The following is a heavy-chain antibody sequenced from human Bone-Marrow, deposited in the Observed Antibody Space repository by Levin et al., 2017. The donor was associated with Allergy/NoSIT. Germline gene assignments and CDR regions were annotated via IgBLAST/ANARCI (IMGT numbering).Heavy chain of an antibody. D-gene: IGHD4-17*01. CDR3: ARDQSGDSDIPFDI. V-gene: IGHV4-38-2*02. CDR2: IYYSGST. J-gene: IGHJ3*02. Sequence: GSLRLSCNVSGFSISGGHYWGWVRQPPGKGLEWIASIYYSGSTYYNLSLKSRVTISIDTSKNQFSLSLTSVTAADTAVYYCARDQSGDSDIPFDIWGQGTMVTVSS. CDR1: GFSISGGHY.